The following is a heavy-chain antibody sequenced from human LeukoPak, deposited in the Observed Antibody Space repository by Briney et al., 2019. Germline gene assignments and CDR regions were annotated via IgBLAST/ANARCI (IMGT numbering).Heavy chain of an antibody. CDR2: IYYSGST. CDR3: ARVFNDIVVGVSWFDP. D-gene: IGHD2-2*01. Sequence: SETLSLTCTVSGGSISGSSYYWSWIRQPPGKGLEWIGYIYYSGSTNYNPSLKSRVTISVDTSKNQFSLKLSSVTAADTAVYYCARVFNDIVVGVSWFDPWGQGTLVTVSS. CDR1: GGSISGSSYY. V-gene: IGHV4-61*01. J-gene: IGHJ5*02.